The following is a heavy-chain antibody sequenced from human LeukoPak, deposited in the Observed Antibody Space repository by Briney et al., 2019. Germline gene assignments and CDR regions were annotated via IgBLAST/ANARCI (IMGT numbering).Heavy chain of an antibody. CDR1: GFTFSSYS. CDR2: ITGSGGFT. V-gene: IGHV3-23*01. D-gene: IGHD3-10*01. Sequence: GGSLRLSCAASGFTFSSYSMNWVRQAPGKGLEWVSVITGSGGFTQYADSVKGRFTISRDNSRSTLYLQMNSLRPEDTAIYYCAREGYYGSGSPPSLYFDYWGQGTLVTVSS. CDR3: AREGYYGSGSPPSLYFDY. J-gene: IGHJ4*02.